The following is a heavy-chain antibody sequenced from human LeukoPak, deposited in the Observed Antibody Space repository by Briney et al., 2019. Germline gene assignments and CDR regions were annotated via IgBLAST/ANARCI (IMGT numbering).Heavy chain of an antibody. J-gene: IGHJ4*02. CDR2: ISLSGQT. CDR3: SRESGAFCPFGY. V-gene: IGHV4/OR15-8*02. Sequence: SETLSLTCGVSGGSIRSTNWWSWARQPPGQGLEWIGEISLSGQTNFNPSLNGRVTMSLDESRNQLSLKLTSVTAADTAIYYCSRESGAFCPFGYWGQGTLVTVPP. D-gene: IGHD1-26*01. CDR1: GGSIRSTNW.